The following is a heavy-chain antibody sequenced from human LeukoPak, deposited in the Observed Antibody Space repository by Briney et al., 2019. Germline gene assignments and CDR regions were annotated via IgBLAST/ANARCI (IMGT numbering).Heavy chain of an antibody. CDR2: IFSGGDT. CDR3: ARSNCNSCYLGVWYYFDY. Sequence: SGGSLRLSCAASGLTVSNNYMSWVRQVPGKGLEWGSVIFSGGDTYYTDSGKGRFTISRDNSKNTLHLQMNSLRVEDTAVYYCARSNCNSCYLGVWYYFDYWGQGTLVTVSS. D-gene: IGHD1/OR15-1a*01. V-gene: IGHV3-66*01. CDR1: GLTVSNNY. J-gene: IGHJ4*02.